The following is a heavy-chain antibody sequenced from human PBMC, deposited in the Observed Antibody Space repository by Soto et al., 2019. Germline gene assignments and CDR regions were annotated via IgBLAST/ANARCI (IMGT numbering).Heavy chain of an antibody. D-gene: IGHD2-21*01. CDR2: ISAYNGNI. CDR3: ARDLEFRDGNIPHLDY. V-gene: IGHV1-18*01. J-gene: IGHJ4*02. CDR1: GYTFSNYG. Sequence: ASVKVSCKASGYTFSNYGISWVRQAPGQGLEWMGWISAYNGNIKFAQKVQGRVTMTTDTFTSTAYMELRSLRSQDTAVYYCARDLEFRDGNIPHLDYWGQGTLVTVSS.